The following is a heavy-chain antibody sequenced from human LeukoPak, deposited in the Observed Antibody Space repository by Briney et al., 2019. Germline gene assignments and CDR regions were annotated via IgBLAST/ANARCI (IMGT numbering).Heavy chain of an antibody. CDR3: ARASDYYDSSGTNYYYYYMDV. V-gene: IGHV3-11*01. Sequence: KPGGSLRLSCATSGFTFSDYYMTWIRQAQGRGLEWLSYISRGGSTIYYADSVKGRFTISRDNAKNSLYLQMDSLRADDTAVYYCARASDYYDSSGTNYYYYYMDVWGNGTTVTVSS. CDR1: GFTFSDYY. J-gene: IGHJ6*03. CDR2: ISRGGSTI. D-gene: IGHD3-22*01.